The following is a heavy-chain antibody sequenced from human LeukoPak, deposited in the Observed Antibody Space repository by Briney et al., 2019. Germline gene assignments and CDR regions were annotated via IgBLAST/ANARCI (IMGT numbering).Heavy chain of an antibody. CDR1: GYTFTSYD. J-gene: IGHJ6*03. V-gene: IGHV1-8*01. CDR3: ARGVRGFRSEAFYYYMDV. D-gene: IGHD3-10*01. CDR2: VNPNSGNT. Sequence: ASVKVSCKASGYTFTSYDINWVRQATGQVLEWMGWVNPNSGNTGYAQKFQGRVTMTRNTSISTAYMELSSLRSEDTAVYYCARGVRGFRSEAFYYYMDVWGKGTTVTVSS.